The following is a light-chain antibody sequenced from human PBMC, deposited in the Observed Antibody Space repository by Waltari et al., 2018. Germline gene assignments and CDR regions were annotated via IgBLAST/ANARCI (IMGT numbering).Light chain of an antibody. CDR3: QKNEALPAT. Sequence: EIVLTQSPATLSLAPGDRAPLSCRASQSIGKYLIRYQQKPGQAPRLLIYASSIRATCSPDRFRGSGSGSDFSLTISSLEPEDVAVYYCQKNEALPATFGQGTKVEI. V-gene: IGKV3-20*01. CDR1: QSIGKY. J-gene: IGKJ1*01. CDR2: ASS.